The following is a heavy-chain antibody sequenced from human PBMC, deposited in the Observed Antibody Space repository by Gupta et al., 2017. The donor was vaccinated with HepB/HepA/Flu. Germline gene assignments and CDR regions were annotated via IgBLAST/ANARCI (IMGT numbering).Heavy chain of an antibody. J-gene: IGHJ3*02. Sequence: QVQLVESGGGVVQPGRSLRPPCAASGFTFRCYGMHWVRQAPGKGLEWVAVIWYDGSNKYYADSVKGRFTISRDNSKNTLYLQMNSLRAEDTAVYYCARAPTYYDFWSKQIEPGGDAFDIWGQGTMVTVSS. D-gene: IGHD3-3*01. CDR2: IWYDGSNK. V-gene: IGHV3-33*01. CDR1: GFTFRCYG. CDR3: ARAPTYYDFWSKQIEPGGDAFDI.